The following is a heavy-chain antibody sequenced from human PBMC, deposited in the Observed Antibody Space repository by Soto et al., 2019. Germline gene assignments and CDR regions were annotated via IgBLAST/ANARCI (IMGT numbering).Heavy chain of an antibody. CDR2: IYTSGST. CDR3: AGVMGMAAHYYYYGMDV. V-gene: IGHV4-4*07. D-gene: IGHD2-15*01. CDR1: GGSISSYY. Sequence: SETLSLTCTVSGGSISSYYWSWIRQPAGKGLEWIGRIYTSGSTNYNPSLKSRVTMSVDTSKNQFSLKLSSVTAADTAVYYCAGVMGMAAHYYYYGMDVWGQGTTVTVSS. J-gene: IGHJ6*02.